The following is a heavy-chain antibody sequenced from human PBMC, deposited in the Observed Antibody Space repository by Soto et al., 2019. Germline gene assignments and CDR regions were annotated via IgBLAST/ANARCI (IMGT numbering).Heavy chain of an antibody. CDR2: ISGSGGST. D-gene: IGHD6-13*01. CDR3: AKDLSSSSWLGYFDY. J-gene: IGHJ4*02. CDR1: GFTFSSYA. V-gene: IGHV3-23*01. Sequence: PGGSLRLSCAASGFTFSSYAMSWVRQAPGKGLEWVSAISGSGGSTYYADSVKGRFTISRDNSKNTLYLQMNSLRAEDTAVYYCAKDLSSSSWLGYFDYWGQGTLVTVSS.